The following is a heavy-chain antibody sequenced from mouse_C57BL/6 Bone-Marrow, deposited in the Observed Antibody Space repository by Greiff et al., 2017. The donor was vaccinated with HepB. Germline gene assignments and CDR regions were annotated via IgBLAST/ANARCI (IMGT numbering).Heavy chain of an antibody. Sequence: QVQLQQPGAELVKPGASVKLSCKASGYTFTSYWMHWVKQRPGQGLEWIGMIHPNSGSTNYNEKFKSKATLTVDKSSSTVYMQLSSLTSEDSAVYYCARLIYYGNYVDYWGQGTTRTVSS. CDR2: IHPNSGST. CDR3: ARLIYYGNYVDY. CDR1: GYTFTSYW. J-gene: IGHJ2*01. V-gene: IGHV1-64*01. D-gene: IGHD2-1*01.